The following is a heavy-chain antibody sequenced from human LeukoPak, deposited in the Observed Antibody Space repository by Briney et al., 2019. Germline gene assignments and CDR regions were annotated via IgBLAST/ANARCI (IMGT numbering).Heavy chain of an antibody. CDR2: IYSGGTT. D-gene: IGHD6-13*01. CDR1: GFTVSSNS. J-gene: IGHJ4*02. CDR3: AREGATAGSGYYFDY. V-gene: IGHV3-66*01. Sequence: QTGGSLRLSCAASGFTVSSNSMSWVRQAPGKGLEWVSVIYSGGTTYYADSVKGRFTISKDNSKNTLHLQMNSLRAEDTAVYYCAREGATAGSGYYFDYWGQGSLVTVSS.